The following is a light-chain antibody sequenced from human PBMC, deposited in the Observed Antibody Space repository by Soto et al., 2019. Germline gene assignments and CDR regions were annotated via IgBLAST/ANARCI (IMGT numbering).Light chain of an antibody. CDR2: EVS. V-gene: IGLV2-14*01. CDR1: SSDVGGYNY. CDR3: STYKASGTPMV. J-gene: IGLJ3*02. Sequence: QSALTQPASVSGSPGQSITISCTGTSSDVGGYNYVSWYQQHPGKAPKLIIYEVSNRPSGVSDRFSGSKSGSTASLIISGRHAEDEADYYCSTYKASGTPMVFGRGTKVTVL.